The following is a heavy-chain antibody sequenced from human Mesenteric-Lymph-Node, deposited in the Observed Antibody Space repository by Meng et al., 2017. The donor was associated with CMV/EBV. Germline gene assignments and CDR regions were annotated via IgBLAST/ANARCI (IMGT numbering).Heavy chain of an antibody. D-gene: IGHD1-26*01. CDR2: ISAYNGNT. CDR3: ARPSRPRMGAIHFDY. CDR1: GYTFTDYY. V-gene: IGHV1-18*04. J-gene: IGHJ4*02. Sequence: ASVKVSCKTSGYTFTDYYVHWVRQAPGQGLEWMGWISAYNGNTNYAQKLQGRVTMTTDTSTSTAYMELRSLRSDDTAVYYCARPSRPRMGAIHFDYWGQGTLVTVSS.